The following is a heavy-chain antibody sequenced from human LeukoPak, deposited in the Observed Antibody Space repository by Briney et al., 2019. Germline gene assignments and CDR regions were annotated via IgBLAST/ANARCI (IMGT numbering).Heavy chain of an antibody. CDR1: GFTFSSYA. CDR2: ISGRGGST. D-gene: IGHD3-10*01. Sequence: GGSLRLSCAASGFTFSSYAMSWVRQAPGKGLEWVSAISGRGGSTYYADSVKGRFTISRDNSKNTLYLQMNSLRAEDTAVYYCASSGVYNWFDPWGQGTLVTVSS. CDR3: ASSGVYNWFDP. J-gene: IGHJ5*02. V-gene: IGHV3-23*01.